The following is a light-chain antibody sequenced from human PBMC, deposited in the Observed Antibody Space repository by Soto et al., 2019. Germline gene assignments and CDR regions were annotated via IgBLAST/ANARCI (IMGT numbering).Light chain of an antibody. CDR3: AAWDDSLNGSNWV. CDR1: SSNIGSNT. Sequence: QSVLTQPPSASETPGQRVTISCSGSSSNIGSNTVNWYQQLPGTAPKLLIYSDNQRPSGVPDRFSGSKSGTSASLAISGLQSEDEADYYCAAWDDSLNGSNWVFGGGTKVTVL. J-gene: IGLJ3*02. CDR2: SDN. V-gene: IGLV1-44*01.